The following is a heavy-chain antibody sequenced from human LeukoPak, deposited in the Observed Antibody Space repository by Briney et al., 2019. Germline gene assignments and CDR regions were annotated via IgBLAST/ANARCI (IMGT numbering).Heavy chain of an antibody. Sequence: SSVKVSCKASGCTFSSYAISWVRQAPAPGLEWVGRIIPIFGTANYAQKFQGRVTITTDESTSTAYMELSSLRSEDTAVYYCASSGGNSGQDYWGQGTLVTVSS. D-gene: IGHD4-23*01. CDR1: GCTFSSYA. CDR2: IIPIFGTA. V-gene: IGHV1-69*05. CDR3: ASSGGNSGQDY. J-gene: IGHJ4*02.